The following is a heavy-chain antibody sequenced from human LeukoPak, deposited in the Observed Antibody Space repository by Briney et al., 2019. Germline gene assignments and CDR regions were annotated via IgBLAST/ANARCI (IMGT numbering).Heavy chain of an antibody. CDR2: INPNSGGT. CDR3: AREPVLLWFGEYPRAGYYGMDV. D-gene: IGHD3-10*01. CDR1: GYTFTCYY. V-gene: IGHV1-2*04. Sequence: ASVKVSCKASGYTFTCYYMHWVRQAPGQGLEWMGWINPNSGGTNYAQKFQGWVTMTRDTSISTAYMELSRLRSDDTAVYYCAREPVLLWFGEYPRAGYYGMDVWGQGTTVTLSS. J-gene: IGHJ6*02.